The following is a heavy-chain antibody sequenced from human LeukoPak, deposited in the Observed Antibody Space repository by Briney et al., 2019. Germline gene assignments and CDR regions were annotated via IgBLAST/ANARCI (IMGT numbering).Heavy chain of an antibody. CDR3: SYCSSTSCLYYYYMDV. Sequence: PSETLSLACTVSGYSISSGYYWGWLRQPPEKGLEWIGSIYHSGSTYYNPSLKSRVTISVDTSKNQFSLKLSSVNAEDTSVYYCSYCSSTSCLYYYYMDVWRKGATVTVSS. CDR1: GYSISSGYY. D-gene: IGHD2-2*01. J-gene: IGHJ6*03. V-gene: IGHV4-38-2*02. CDR2: IYHSGST.